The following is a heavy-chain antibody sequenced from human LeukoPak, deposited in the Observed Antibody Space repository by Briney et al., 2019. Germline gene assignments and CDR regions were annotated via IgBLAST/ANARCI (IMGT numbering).Heavy chain of an antibody. CDR1: GYTFTSYG. V-gene: IGHV1-18*01. D-gene: IGHD4-17*01. CDR3: ARCYGDYLGLYFDY. CDR2: ISAYNGNT. Sequence: ASVKVSCKASGYTFTSYGISWVRQPPGQGLEWMGWISAYNGNTNYAQKLEGRVTMTTDTSTSTAYMELRSLRSDDTAVYYCARCYGDYLGLYFDYWGQGTLVTVSS. J-gene: IGHJ4*02.